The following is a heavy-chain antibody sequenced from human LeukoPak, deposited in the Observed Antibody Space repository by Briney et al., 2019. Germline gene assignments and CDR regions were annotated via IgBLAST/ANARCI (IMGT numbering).Heavy chain of an antibody. Sequence: GGSLRLSCAASGFTFSNYGMHWVRQAPGKGLEWVAFKRSDESNKYYADSVKGRFTISRDNAKNSLYLQMNSLRAEDTAVYYCARDHREAAAGTNYYYYGMDVWGQGTTVTVSS. V-gene: IGHV3-30*02. CDR2: KRSDESNK. CDR1: GFTFSNYG. D-gene: IGHD6-13*01. CDR3: ARDHREAAAGTNYYYYGMDV. J-gene: IGHJ6*02.